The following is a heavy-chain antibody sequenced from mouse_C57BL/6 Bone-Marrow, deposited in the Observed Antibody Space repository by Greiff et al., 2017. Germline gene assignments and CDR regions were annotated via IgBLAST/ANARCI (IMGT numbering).Heavy chain of an antibody. D-gene: IGHD1-1*01. V-gene: IGHV3-6*01. CDR2: IIYDGSN. Sequence: EVQVVESGPGLVKPSQSLSLTCSVTGYSITSGYYWNWIRQFPGNKLEWMGYIIYDGSNYYNPSLKNRISIPRDPSKNQFLLNLNSVTTEDTATYDCACNYCDSSGYFDYWGQGTTLTVSS. CDR3: ACNYCDSSGYFDY. CDR1: GYSITSGYY. J-gene: IGHJ2*01.